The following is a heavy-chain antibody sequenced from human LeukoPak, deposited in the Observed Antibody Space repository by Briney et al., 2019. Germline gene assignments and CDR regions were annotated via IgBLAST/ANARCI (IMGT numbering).Heavy chain of an antibody. D-gene: IGHD5-18*01. J-gene: IGHJ6*03. CDR2: ISWNSFTI. Sequence: GRSLRLSFAASGFTFDDYAMHWVRQAPGKGLEWVSGISWNSFTIGYADSVKGRFTISRDNAKNSLYLQMNSLRVEDTALYYCAKDIGRVDTASTYMDVWGKGTTVTISS. CDR3: AKDIGRVDTASTYMDV. CDR1: GFTFDDYA. V-gene: IGHV3-9*01.